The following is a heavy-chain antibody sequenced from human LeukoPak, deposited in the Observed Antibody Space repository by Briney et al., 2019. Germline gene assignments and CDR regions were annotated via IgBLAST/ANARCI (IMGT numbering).Heavy chain of an antibody. Sequence: GGSLRLSCAASGFTFSSYAIHWVRQAPGKGLEWVAVISYDGSNKYYADSVKGRFTISRDNSKNTLYLEMNSLRAEDTAVYYCARTFYSSGTGVPIYYWGQGTLVTVYS. CDR1: GFTFSSYA. CDR3: ARTFYSSGTGVPIYY. D-gene: IGHD6-19*01. V-gene: IGHV3-30-3*01. CDR2: ISYDGSNK. J-gene: IGHJ4*02.